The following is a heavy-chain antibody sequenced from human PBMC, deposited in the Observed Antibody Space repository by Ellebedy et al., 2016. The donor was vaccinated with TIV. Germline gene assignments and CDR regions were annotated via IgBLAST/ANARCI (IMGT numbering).Heavy chain of an antibody. J-gene: IGHJ3*02. Sequence: AASVKVSCKASGYTFASYGVSWVRQAPGQGLEWMGWVSANNGDTNYAQKLQGRGTMTTDTSTRTAYMDLRSLRSDDTAVYYCARYFYYYGSGSWDDTFDIWGQGTMVTVSS. CDR3: ARYFYYYGSGSWDDTFDI. CDR1: GYTFASYG. D-gene: IGHD3-10*01. CDR2: VSANNGDT. V-gene: IGHV1-18*01.